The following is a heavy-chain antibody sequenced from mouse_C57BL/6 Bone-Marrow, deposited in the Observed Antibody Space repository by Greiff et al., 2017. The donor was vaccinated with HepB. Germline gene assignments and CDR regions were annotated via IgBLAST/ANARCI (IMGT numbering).Heavy chain of an antibody. CDR2: IDPENGDT. CDR3: TSLYYDYDGPYYYAMDY. Sequence: ESGAELVRPGASVKLSCTASGFNIKDDYMHWVKQRPEQGLEWIGWIDPENGDTEYASKFQGKATITADTSSNTAYLQLSSLTSEDTAVYYCTSLYYDYDGPYYYAMDYWGQGTSVTVSS. D-gene: IGHD2-4*01. J-gene: IGHJ4*01. CDR1: GFNIKDDY. V-gene: IGHV14-4*01.